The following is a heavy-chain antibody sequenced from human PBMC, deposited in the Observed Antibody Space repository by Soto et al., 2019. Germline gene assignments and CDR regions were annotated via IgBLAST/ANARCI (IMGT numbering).Heavy chain of an antibody. V-gene: IGHV5-10-1*01. CDR1: GDNFTASW. CDR3: ARVHKNWFDS. Sequence: PGESLTISCTASGDNFTASWIHWVRQMPGKGLEWLGKIDPSDSYTNYSPSFEGHVTISTDNSITTAYLQWSSLRASDTALYFCARVHKNWFDSWAQGTMVTVSS. CDR2: IDPSDSYT. J-gene: IGHJ5*01.